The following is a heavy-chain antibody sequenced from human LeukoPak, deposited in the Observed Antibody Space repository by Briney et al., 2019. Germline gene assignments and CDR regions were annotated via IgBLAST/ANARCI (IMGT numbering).Heavy chain of an antibody. CDR3: ARGTYYYDSSGYYPFDY. D-gene: IGHD3-22*01. J-gene: IGHJ4*02. V-gene: IGHV4-31*03. Sequence: SETLSLTCTVSGGSISSGDYYWSWIRQHPGKGLEWIGYIYYSGSTYYNPSLKSRLTISLDTSKNQFSLKLSSVTAADTAVYYCARGTYYYDSSGYYPFDYWGQGTLVTGSS. CDR2: IYYSGST. CDR1: GGSISSGDYY.